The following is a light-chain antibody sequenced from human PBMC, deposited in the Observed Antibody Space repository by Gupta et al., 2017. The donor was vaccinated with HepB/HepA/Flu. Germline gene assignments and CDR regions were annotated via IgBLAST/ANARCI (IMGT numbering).Light chain of an antibody. CDR3: SAWDRSISGMV. CDR2: RNK. V-gene: IGLV10-54*04. J-gene: IGLJ2*01. CDR1: SNNVGQQG. Sequence: QAGLPQPPSVSKGLRQTATLTCPVHSNNVGQQGAAWLQQHQGHPPNLLSYRNKNRPSGIAERFSASRSENTATLTITELRTEDEADYYCSAWDRSISGMVFGGGTKLTVL.